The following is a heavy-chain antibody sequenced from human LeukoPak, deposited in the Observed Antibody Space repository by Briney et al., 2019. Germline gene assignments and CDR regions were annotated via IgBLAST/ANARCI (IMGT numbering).Heavy chain of an antibody. Sequence: GGSLRLSCAASGFSFDDYAMHWVRQAPGKGLEWVSLICGDGDSTYYADSVKGRFTISRDNSKDSLYLQMNSLRTEDTALYYCAKDTGITPSGISGFFDFWGQGTLVTVSS. CDR1: GFSFDDYA. CDR2: ICGDGDST. CDR3: AKDTGITPSGISGFFDF. D-gene: IGHD6-13*01. V-gene: IGHV3-43*02. J-gene: IGHJ4*02.